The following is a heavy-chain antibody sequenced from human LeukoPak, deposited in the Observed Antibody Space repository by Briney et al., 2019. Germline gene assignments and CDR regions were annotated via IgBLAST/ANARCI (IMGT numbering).Heavy chain of an antibody. D-gene: IGHD2-2*02. Sequence: GASVKVSCKASGYTFTSYGFSWVRQAPGQGLGWLGWIGASNGYTNYAQKVQGRVNLTTDTSTSTAYMELRSLRSDDTAVYYCARDQPSCSGPSCYTYYYYGMDVWGQGTTVTVS. CDR3: ARDQPSCSGPSCYTYYYYGMDV. V-gene: IGHV1-18*01. CDR1: GYTFTSYG. J-gene: IGHJ6*02. CDR2: IGASNGYT.